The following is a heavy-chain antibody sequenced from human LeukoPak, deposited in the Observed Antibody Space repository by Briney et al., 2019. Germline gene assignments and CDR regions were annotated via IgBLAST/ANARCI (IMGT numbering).Heavy chain of an antibody. CDR2: IYYSGST. J-gene: IGHJ3*02. CDR1: GGSISSYY. Sequence: PSETLSLTCTVSGGSISSYYWSWIRQPPGKGLEWIGYIYYSGSTNYNPSLKSRVTISVDTSKNQFSLKLSSVTAADTAVYYCARADGGQVFDIWGQGTMVTASS. CDR3: ARADGGQVFDI. V-gene: IGHV4-59*01. D-gene: IGHD3-16*01.